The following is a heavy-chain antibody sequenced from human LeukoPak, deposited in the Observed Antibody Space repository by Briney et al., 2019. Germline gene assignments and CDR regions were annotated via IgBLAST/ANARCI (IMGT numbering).Heavy chain of an antibody. D-gene: IGHD6-19*01. J-gene: IGHJ4*02. CDR2: IIPIFGTA. CDR3: ARVRAYSSGWNFDY. V-gene: IGHV1-69*13. CDR1: GGTFSSYA. Sequence: SVKVSCKASGGTFSSYAISWVRQAPGQGLEWMGGIIPIFGTANYAQKFQGRVTITADESTSTLYMELSRLRSDDTAVYYCARVRAYSSGWNFDYWGQGTLVTVSS.